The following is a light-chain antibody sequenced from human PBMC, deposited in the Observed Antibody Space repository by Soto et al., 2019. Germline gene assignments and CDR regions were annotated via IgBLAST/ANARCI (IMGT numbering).Light chain of an antibody. J-gene: IGLJ2*01. CDR1: SSDVGGYNY. Sequence: QSALTQPPSASGSPGQSVTISCTGTSSDVGGYNYVSWYQQHPDKAPKLMIYEVSKRPSGISARFSGSKSGNTASLTISGLQTEDEADYYCSSYSSRSTLLVFGGGTKVTVL. V-gene: IGLV2-8*01. CDR2: EVS. CDR3: SSYSSRSTLLV.